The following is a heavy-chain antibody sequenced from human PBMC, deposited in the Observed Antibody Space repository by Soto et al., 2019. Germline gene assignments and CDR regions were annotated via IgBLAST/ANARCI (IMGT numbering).Heavy chain of an antibody. CDR1: CTQIPNRTHN. D-gene: IGHD6-19*01. Sequence: SEALSSTYIYSCTQIPNRTHNSWSGPNPPAKRLKCIVSFFLPVRMYYTPSLRSRLTISGDTSKNQFSLKLTSVTAADTAMYFCARQVFITDRDSGWADYWGKGILVTVSS. CDR3: ARQVFITDRDSGWADY. V-gene: IGHV4-39*01. J-gene: IGHJ4*02. CDR2: FFLPVRM.